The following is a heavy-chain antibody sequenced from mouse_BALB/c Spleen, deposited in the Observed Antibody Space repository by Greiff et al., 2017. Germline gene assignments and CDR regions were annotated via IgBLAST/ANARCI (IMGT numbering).Heavy chain of an antibody. J-gene: IGHJ4*01. CDR1: GFSLTGYG. D-gene: IGHD2-4*01. CDR2: IWGDGST. Sequence: VQRVESGPGLVAPSQSLSITCTVSGFSLTGYGVNWVRQPPGKGLEWLGMIWGDGSTDYNSALKSRLSISKDNSKSQVFLKMNSLQTDDTARYYCASYDYDAGYAMDYWGQGTSVTVSS. CDR3: ASYDYDAGYAMDY. V-gene: IGHV2-6-7*01.